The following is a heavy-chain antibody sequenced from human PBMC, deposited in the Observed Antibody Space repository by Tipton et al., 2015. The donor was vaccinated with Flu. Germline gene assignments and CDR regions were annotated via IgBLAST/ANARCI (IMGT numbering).Heavy chain of an antibody. CDR3: ARVDIVLAPSGSKANWFGP. CDR1: GGSISSVTYY. CDR2: IYYSGNT. Sequence: GLVKPSETLSLTCTVSGGSISSVTYYWGWIRQSPGKGLEWIGNIYYSGNTYYNPSLKSRVTMSVDTSKNQMSLRLNSVTAADTAVYYCARVDIVLAPSGSKANWFGPWGHGILVAVSS. V-gene: IGHV4-39*07. J-gene: IGHJ5*02. D-gene: IGHD2-8*02.